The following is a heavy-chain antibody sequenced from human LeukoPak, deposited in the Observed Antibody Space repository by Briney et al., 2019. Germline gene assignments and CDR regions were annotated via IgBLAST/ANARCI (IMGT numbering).Heavy chain of an antibody. J-gene: IGHJ3*02. Sequence: GGSLRLSCATSGCSFINSGMTWVRQAPGKGLEWVSDISGTVRGERTYYADSVKGRFTISRDNSKNTLYLQMNSLRAEDTAVYYCAKDQEVGATNAFDIWGQGTMVTVSS. D-gene: IGHD1-26*01. V-gene: IGHV3-23*01. CDR3: AKDQEVGATNAFDI. CDR1: GCSFINSG. CDR2: ISGTVRGERT.